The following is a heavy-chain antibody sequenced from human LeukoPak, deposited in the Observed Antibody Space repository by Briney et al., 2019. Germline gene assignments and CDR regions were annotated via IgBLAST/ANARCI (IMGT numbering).Heavy chain of an antibody. CDR1: GYSFTSYW. J-gene: IGHJ4*02. CDR3: ARHWVDAGTYYDFWSGYYDY. Sequence: GESLKISCKGSGYSFTSYWIGWVRQMPGKGLEWMGIIYPGDSDTRYSPSFQGQVTISADKSISTAYLQWSSLKASDTAMYYCARHWVDAGTYYDFWSGYYDYWGQGTLVTVSS. V-gene: IGHV5-51*01. CDR2: IYPGDSDT. D-gene: IGHD3-3*01.